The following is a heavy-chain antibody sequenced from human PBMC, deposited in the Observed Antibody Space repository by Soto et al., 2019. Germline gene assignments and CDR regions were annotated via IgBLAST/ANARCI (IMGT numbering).Heavy chain of an antibody. Sequence: QVQLVQSGAEVKKPGASVKVSCKASGYTFTGYYMHWVRQAPGQGLEWMGWINPNSGGTNYAQKFQGWVTMTRDTXXSTAYMELSRLRSDDTAVYYCARVSRSYYYYGMDVWGHGTTVTVSS. CDR2: INPNSGGT. CDR3: ARVSRSYYYYGMDV. V-gene: IGHV1-2*04. CDR1: GYTFTGYY. J-gene: IGHJ6*02.